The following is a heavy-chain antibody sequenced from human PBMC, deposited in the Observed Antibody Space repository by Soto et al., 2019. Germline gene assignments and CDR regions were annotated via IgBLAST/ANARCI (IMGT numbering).Heavy chain of an antibody. V-gene: IGHV1-3*01. CDR3: AEVFSMVVGAPGY. CDR1: GYTFTSYA. CDR2: INAGNSDT. D-gene: IGHD3-22*01. J-gene: IGHJ4*02. Sequence: ASVKVSCKAPGYTFTSYAMHWVRQAPGQRLEWMGWINAGNSDTTYSQKFQGRVTITSDTSASTAYMELTSLRSEDTAVYYCAEVFSMVVGAPGYGGQGPRAPVS.